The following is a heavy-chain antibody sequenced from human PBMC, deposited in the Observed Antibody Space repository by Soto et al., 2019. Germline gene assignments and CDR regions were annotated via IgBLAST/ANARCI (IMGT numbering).Heavy chain of an antibody. CDR2: IFPSGST. D-gene: IGHD3-16*02. V-gene: IGHV4-4*07. J-gene: IGHJ4*02. CDR1: GGSLSNYY. CDR3: ARGSLAIDY. Sequence: LSLTCTVSGGSLSNYYWSWIRQPAGKGLEWIRRIFPSGSTNYNPSLKSRVTMSVDTSKNQFSLAFSFVTAADTAVYYCARGSLAIDYWGQGTQVTVSS.